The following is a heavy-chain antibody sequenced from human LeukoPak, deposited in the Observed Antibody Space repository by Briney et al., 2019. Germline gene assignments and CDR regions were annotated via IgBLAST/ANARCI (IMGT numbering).Heavy chain of an antibody. CDR2: ISNADDTK. Sequence: PGGSLRLSCAASGVAFKTYDMHWVRQTPGKGLEWISFISNADDTKNYADSVRGRFIISRDNTKNTLFLQMSSLRVEDTAIYYCAKSGSYSLLDAFDIWGQGTHVTVSS. CDR3: AKSGSYSLLDAFDI. V-gene: IGHV3-48*03. CDR1: GVAFKTYD. J-gene: IGHJ3*02. D-gene: IGHD1-26*01.